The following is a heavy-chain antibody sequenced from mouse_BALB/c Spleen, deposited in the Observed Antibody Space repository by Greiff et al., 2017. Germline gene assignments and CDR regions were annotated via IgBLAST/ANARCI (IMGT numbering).Heavy chain of an antibody. CDR2: ISYSGST. V-gene: IGHV3-8*02. D-gene: IGHD1-1*01. CDR3: ARTGFTTGVFDY. CDR1: GDSITSGY. Sequence: EVKVEESGPSLVKPSQTLSLTCSVTGDSITSGYWNWIRKFPGNKLEYMGYISYSGSTYYNPSLKSRISITRDTSKNQYYLQLNSVTTEDTATYYCARTGFTTGVFDYWGQGTTLTVSS. J-gene: IGHJ2*01.